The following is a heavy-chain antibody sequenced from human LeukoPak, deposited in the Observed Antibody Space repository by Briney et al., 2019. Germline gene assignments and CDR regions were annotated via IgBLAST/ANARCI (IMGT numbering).Heavy chain of an antibody. Sequence: GGSLRLSCAASGFTFSSYSMSWVRQAPGKGLEWVASTHQYGGENHYADSVKGRFTISRDNAKNSLYLQMNSLRAEDTALYYCAKATALLRAFDIWGQGTMVTVSS. J-gene: IGHJ3*02. CDR3: AKATALLRAFDI. CDR2: THQYGGEN. D-gene: IGHD3-10*01. V-gene: IGHV3-7*03. CDR1: GFTFSSYS.